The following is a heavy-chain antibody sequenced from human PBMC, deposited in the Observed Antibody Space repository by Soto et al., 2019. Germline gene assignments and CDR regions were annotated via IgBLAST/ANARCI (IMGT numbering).Heavy chain of an antibody. CDR3: ARLSLIDSGYGYFDY. CDR2: IYYSGST. Sequence: SETLSLTCTVSGGSISSYYWSWIRQPPGKGLEWIGYIYYSGSTNYNPSLKSRVTISVDTSKNQFSLKLSSVTAADTAVYYCARLSLIDSGYGYFDYWGQGTLVTVSS. V-gene: IGHV4-59*08. CDR1: GGSISSYY. J-gene: IGHJ4*02. D-gene: IGHD5-12*01.